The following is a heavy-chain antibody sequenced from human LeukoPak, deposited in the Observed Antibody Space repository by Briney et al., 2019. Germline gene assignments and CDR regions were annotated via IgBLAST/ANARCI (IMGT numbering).Heavy chain of an antibody. CDR3: ARGGYYYGSGSPLHFDY. D-gene: IGHD3-10*01. CDR2: INPNSGGT. CDR1: GYTFTGYY. V-gene: IGHV1-2*06. J-gene: IGHJ4*02. Sequence: GASVKVSCKASGYTFTGYYMHWVRQAPGQGLEWIGRINPNSGGTNYAQKFQGRVTMTRDTSISTAYMEMSRLRSDDTAVYYCARGGYYYGSGSPLHFDYWGQGTLVTVSS.